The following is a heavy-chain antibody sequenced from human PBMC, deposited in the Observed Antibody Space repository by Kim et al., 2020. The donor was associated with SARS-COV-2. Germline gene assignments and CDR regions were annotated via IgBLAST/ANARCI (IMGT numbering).Heavy chain of an antibody. J-gene: IGHJ6*02. CDR3: AKEGYYYYGMDV. Sequence: YYADSVKSRFTISRDNSKNTLYLQMNSLRAEDTAVYYCAKEGYYYYGMDVWGQGTTVTVSS. V-gene: IGHV3-23*01.